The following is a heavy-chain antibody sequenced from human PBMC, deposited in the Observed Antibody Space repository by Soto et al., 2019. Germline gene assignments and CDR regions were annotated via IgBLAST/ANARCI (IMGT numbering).Heavy chain of an antibody. CDR1: GFLLSTSGEG. Sequence: QITLKESGPTLVKPTQTLTLTCTFSGFLLSTSGEGVGWVRQPPGKALEWLALIYWDDDKRYIPSLKSRLTITKDTSKDQVVLTMTTVDPVDSATYFCVHKPRASGTQYGVFDVWGQGTVVTVSS. CDR2: IYWDDDK. V-gene: IGHV2-5*02. J-gene: IGHJ3*01. D-gene: IGHD1-26*01. CDR3: VHKPRASGTQYGVFDV.